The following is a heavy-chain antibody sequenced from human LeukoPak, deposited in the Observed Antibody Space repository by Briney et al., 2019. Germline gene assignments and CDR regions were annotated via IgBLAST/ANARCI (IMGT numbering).Heavy chain of an antibody. CDR3: ERECDPSRFASSSTDY. J-gene: IGHJ4*02. CDR2: VSTDGTTT. D-gene: IGHD6-6*01. Sequence: GGSLRLSCAASGFGFSLYWIHWVRQAPGKGLVWVSRVSTDGTTTTYADSVQGRFTVSRDNAKNTLFLQMNDLRPEDTAVYFCERECDPSRFASSSTDYWGQGTLVTVSS. V-gene: IGHV3-74*01. CDR1: GFGFSLYW.